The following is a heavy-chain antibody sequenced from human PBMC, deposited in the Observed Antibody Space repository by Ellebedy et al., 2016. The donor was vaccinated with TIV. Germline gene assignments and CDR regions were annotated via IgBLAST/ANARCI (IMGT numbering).Heavy chain of an antibody. V-gene: IGHV5-10-1*01. D-gene: IGHD3-10*01. Sequence: GESLKISCQVSGYRFTSYWITWVRQMPGKGLEWMGRIDPSDSYDYYSPSFQGHVTFSVDNSISTAYLQWGSLKASDTAIYYCARPIDYYGSGIYSIDYWGQGTLVTVSS. CDR1: GYRFTSYW. CDR2: IDPSDSYD. CDR3: ARPIDYYGSGIYSIDY. J-gene: IGHJ4*02.